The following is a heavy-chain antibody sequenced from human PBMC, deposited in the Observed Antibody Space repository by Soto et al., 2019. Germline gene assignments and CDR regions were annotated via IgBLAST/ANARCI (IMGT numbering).Heavy chain of an antibody. CDR2: MNPNSGNT. V-gene: IGHV1-8*01. J-gene: IGHJ4*02. Sequence: QVQLVQSGAEVKKPGASVKVSCKASGYTFTSYDINWVRQATGQGPEWMGWMNPNSGNTGYAQKYQGRVTMTRNTSISTAYMELGSLRSEDTAVYYCARGRKAVAGRSFDYWGQGTLVTVSS. CDR3: ARGRKAVAGRSFDY. CDR1: GYTFTSYD. D-gene: IGHD6-19*01.